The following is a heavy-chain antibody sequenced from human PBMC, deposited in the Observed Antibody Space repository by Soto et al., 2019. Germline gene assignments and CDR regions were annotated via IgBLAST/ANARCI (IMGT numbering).Heavy chain of an antibody. CDR2: ISAYNGNT. J-gene: IGHJ6*02. D-gene: IGHD2-21*02. Sequence: QVQLVQSGAEVKKPGASVKVSCKASGYTFTSYGISWVRQAPGQGLEWMGWISAYNGNTNYAQKLQGRVTMTTDTSTSTAYMELRSLRSDDTAVYYCARDTAANWDYYYYGMDVWGQGTTVTVSS. CDR3: ARDTAANWDYYYYGMDV. V-gene: IGHV1-18*04. CDR1: GYTFTSYG.